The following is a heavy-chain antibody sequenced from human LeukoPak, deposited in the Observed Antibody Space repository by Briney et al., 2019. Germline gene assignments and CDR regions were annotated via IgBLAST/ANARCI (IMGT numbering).Heavy chain of an antibody. CDR3: TKRPVVVITTPYFDY. CDR2: ISGSGTST. CDR1: GFTFSSYA. J-gene: IGHJ4*02. Sequence: GGSLRLSCAASGFTFSSYAMSWVRQAPGKGLEWASSISGSGTSTYYADSVKGRFTISRENSKNTLFLQMNSLRAEDTAVYYCTKRPVVVITTPYFDYWGQGTLVTVSS. V-gene: IGHV3-23*01. D-gene: IGHD3-22*01.